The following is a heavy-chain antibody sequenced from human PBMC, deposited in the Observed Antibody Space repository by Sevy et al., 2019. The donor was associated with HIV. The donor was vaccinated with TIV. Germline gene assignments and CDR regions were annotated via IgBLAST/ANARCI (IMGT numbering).Heavy chain of an antibody. CDR1: GGSVSSGSYY. Sequence: SETLSLTCTVSGGSVSSGSYYWSWIRQPPGKGLEWIGYIYYSGSTNYNPSLKSRVTISVDPSKNQFSLKLSSVTAADTAVYYCARGPYYYDSSGYYYVDYWGQGTLVTVSS. J-gene: IGHJ4*02. CDR3: ARGPYYYDSSGYYYVDY. D-gene: IGHD3-22*01. V-gene: IGHV4-61*01. CDR2: IYYSGST.